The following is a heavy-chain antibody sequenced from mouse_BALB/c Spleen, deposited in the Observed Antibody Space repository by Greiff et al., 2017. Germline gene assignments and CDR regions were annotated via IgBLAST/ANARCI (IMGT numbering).Heavy chain of an antibody. D-gene: IGHD4-1*01. CDR1: GFTFSSYT. Sequence: EVMLVESGGGLVQPGGSLKLSCAASGFTFSSYTMSWVRQTPEKRLEWVAYISNGGGSTYYPDTVKGRFTISRDNAKNTLYLQMSSLKSEDTAMYYCARPWEKGTFYYAMDYWGQGTSVTVSS. V-gene: IGHV5-12-2*01. CDR3: ARPWEKGTFYYAMDY. J-gene: IGHJ4*01. CDR2: ISNGGGST.